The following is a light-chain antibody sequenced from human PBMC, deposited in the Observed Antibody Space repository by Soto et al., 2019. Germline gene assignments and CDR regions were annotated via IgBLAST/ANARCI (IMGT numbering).Light chain of an antibody. CDR3: SSYTSSSTPHVV. V-gene: IGLV2-14*01. CDR2: DVS. Sequence: LTQPASVSGSPGQSITISCTGTSSDVGGYNYVSWYQQHPGKAPKLMIYDVSNRPSGVSNRFSGSKSGNTASLTISGLQAEDEADYYCSSYTSSSTPHVVFGGGTQLTVL. CDR1: SSDVGGYNY. J-gene: IGLJ2*01.